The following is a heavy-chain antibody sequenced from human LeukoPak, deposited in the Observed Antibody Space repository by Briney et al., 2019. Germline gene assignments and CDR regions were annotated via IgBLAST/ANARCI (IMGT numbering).Heavy chain of an antibody. D-gene: IGHD6-13*01. CDR2: ISWNSGSI. Sequence: GGSLRLSCAASGFTFDDYAMHWVRQAPGKGLEWVSGISWNSGSIGYADSVKGRFTISRDNAKNSLYLQMNSLRAEDTAVHYCARSATMAAAGSRTDYWGQGTLVTVSS. CDR3: ARSATMAAAGSRTDY. CDR1: GFTFDDYA. J-gene: IGHJ4*02. V-gene: IGHV3-9*01.